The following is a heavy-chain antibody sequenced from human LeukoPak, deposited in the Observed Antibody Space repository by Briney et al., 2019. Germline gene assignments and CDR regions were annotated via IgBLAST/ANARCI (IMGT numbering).Heavy chain of an antibody. Sequence: PSETLSLTCAVSGSSISSYYWSWIRQPPGKGLEWIGYIYYSGSTNYNPSLKSRVTISVDTSKNQFSLKLSSVTAADTAVYYCARSFQLWGQGTLVTVSS. CDR1: GSSISSYY. J-gene: IGHJ4*02. CDR3: ARSFQL. D-gene: IGHD2-2*01. V-gene: IGHV4-59*01. CDR2: IYYSGST.